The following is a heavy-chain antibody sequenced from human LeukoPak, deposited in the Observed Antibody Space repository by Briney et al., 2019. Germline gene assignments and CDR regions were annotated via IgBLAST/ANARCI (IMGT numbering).Heavy chain of an antibody. J-gene: IGHJ4*02. CDR1: GGSVSSTTNY. CDR2: MHYSGST. Sequence: SETLSLTCTVSGGSVSSTTNYWSWVRQPPGKGPEWIGYMHYSGSTNYNPSLKSRVTISLDTSKNQFSLNLSSVTAADTAVYYCASLLGPWYIDFWGQGILVTVCS. V-gene: IGHV4-61*01. CDR3: ASLLGPWYIDF. D-gene: IGHD1-14*01.